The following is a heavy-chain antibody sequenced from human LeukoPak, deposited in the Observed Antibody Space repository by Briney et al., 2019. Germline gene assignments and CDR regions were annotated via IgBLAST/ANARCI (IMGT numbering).Heavy chain of an antibody. CDR1: GYTFTGYY. CDR3: ARRGSYGYVDNY. V-gene: IGHV1-46*01. D-gene: IGHD5-18*01. J-gene: IGHJ4*02. CDR2: INPSGSGT. Sequence: ASVTVSCKASGYTFTGYYMHWVRQAPGQGLEWMGIINPSGSGTTYAQRFQGRVTMTRDTSTSTVYMELSSLRSEDTAVYYCARRGSYGYVDNYWGQGTLVTVSS.